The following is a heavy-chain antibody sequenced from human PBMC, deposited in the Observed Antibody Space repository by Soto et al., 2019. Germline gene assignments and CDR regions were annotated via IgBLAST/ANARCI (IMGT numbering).Heavy chain of an antibody. J-gene: IGHJ4*02. V-gene: IGHV3-48*03. CDR2: ISSSGSTI. D-gene: IGHD3-10*02. Sequence: EVQLVESGGGLVQPGGSLRLSCAASGFTFSSYEMNWVRQAPGKGLEWVSYISSSGSTIYYADSVKGRFTISRDNAKTALYLQMTSLRAEDTAVYYGARDIFGAYWGQGTLVTVAS. CDR1: GFTFSSYE. CDR3: ARDIFGAY.